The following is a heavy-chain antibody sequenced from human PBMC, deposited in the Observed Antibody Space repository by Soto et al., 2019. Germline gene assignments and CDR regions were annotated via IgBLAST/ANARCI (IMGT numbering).Heavy chain of an antibody. Sequence: QVQLQESGPGLVKPSQTLSLTCTVSGGSISSGGYYWSWIRQHPGKGLEWIGYIYYSGSTYYNPSLKSRVPISVDTSKHQFSLKLSSVTAADTAVYYCARDIVVAGGWFDPWGQGTLVTVSS. CDR2: IYYSGST. D-gene: IGHD2-15*01. V-gene: IGHV4-31*03. CDR1: GGSISSGGYY. CDR3: ARDIVVAGGWFDP. J-gene: IGHJ5*02.